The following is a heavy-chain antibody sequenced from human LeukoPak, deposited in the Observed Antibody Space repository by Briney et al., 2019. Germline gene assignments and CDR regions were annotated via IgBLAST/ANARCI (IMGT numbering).Heavy chain of an antibody. J-gene: IGHJ6*03. D-gene: IGHD2-2*03. CDR1: GGTFSSYT. CDR3: ASPGYCSSTSCPMRNYYYYYMDV. CDR2: IIPILGIA. Sequence: SVKVSCKASGGTFSSYTISWVRQAPGQGLEWMGRIIPILGIANYAQKFQGRVTITADKSTSTAYMELSSLRSEDTAVYYCASPGYCSSTSCPMRNYYYYYMDVWGKGTTVTVFS. V-gene: IGHV1-69*02.